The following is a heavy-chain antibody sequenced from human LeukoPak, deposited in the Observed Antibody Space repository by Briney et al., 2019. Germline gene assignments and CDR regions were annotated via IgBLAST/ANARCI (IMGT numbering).Heavy chain of an antibody. CDR2: IKQDGSEK. Sequence: PGGSLRLSCAASGFTFSSYWMSWARQAPGKGLKWVGNIKQDGSEKYYVDSVKGRFTISRDNAKNSLYLQMNSLRAEDTAVYYCARDSGSGYDDWFDPWGQGTLVTVSS. V-gene: IGHV3-7*01. CDR1: GFTFSSYW. J-gene: IGHJ5*02. CDR3: ARDSGSGYDDWFDP. D-gene: IGHD5-12*01.